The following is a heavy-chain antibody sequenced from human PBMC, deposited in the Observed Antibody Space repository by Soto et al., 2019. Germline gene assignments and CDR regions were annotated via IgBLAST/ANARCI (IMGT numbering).Heavy chain of an antibody. V-gene: IGHV3-7*05. CDR1: GFTLSNYW. CDR2: INYDGSEK. CDR3: LSAGSAVS. Sequence: EVQLVESGGGLVQPWGSLRLSCAASGFTLSNYWMTWVRQAPGKGLEWVANINYDGSEKNYVDSVKGRFTISRDNTRNSLALQMNTLRVEDTAVYYCLSAGSAVSWGQGTLVTVSS. D-gene: IGHD3-10*01. J-gene: IGHJ4*02.